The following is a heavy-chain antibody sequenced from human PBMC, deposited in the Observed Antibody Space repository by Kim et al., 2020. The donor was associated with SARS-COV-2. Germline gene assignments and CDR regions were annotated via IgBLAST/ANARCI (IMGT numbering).Heavy chain of an antibody. D-gene: IGHD6-19*01. J-gene: IGHJ4*02. CDR3: SGSTGWYRLDY. V-gene: IGHV4-4*02. CDR2: MFHSGTT. Sequence: SETLSLTCTVSGVSITSATWWTWVRQPPGKGLEWIGEMFHSGTTNYNPSPKSRVTISVDKSKNHFSLNLNSVTAADTAVYYCSGSTGWYRLDYWGQGTLVTVSS. CDR1: GVSITSATW.